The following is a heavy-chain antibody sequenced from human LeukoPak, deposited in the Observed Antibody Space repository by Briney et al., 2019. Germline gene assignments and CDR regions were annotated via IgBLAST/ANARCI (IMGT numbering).Heavy chain of an antibody. CDR1: GFTFSSYG. CDR2: IRYDGSNK. J-gene: IGHJ4*02. V-gene: IGHV3-30*02. Sequence: RPGGSLRLSCAASGFTFSSYGMSWVRQAPGKGLEWVAFIRYDGSNKYYADSVKGRFTISRDNSKNTLYLQMNSLRAEDTAVYYCAKARSTSFDYWGQGTLVTVSS. D-gene: IGHD2-2*01. CDR3: AKARSTSFDY.